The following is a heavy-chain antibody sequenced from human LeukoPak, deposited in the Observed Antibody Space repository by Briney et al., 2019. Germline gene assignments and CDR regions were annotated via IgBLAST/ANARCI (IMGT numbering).Heavy chain of an antibody. V-gene: IGHV1-8*01. D-gene: IGHD1-14*01. CDR2: MNPNSGNT. CDR3: ARRLAAGGTTLHF. J-gene: IGHJ4*02. Sequence: ASVKVSCEASGYTFTNYDTNWVRQATGQGLEWLGWMNPNSGNTGYAQNFQGRVTMTRNTSISTAYMELSSLRSEDTAVYYCARRLAAGGTTLHFWGQGTLVTVSS. CDR1: GYTFTNYD.